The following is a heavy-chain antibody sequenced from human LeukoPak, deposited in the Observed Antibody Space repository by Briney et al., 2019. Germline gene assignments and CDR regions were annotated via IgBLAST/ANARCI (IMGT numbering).Heavy chain of an antibody. V-gene: IGHV3-48*02. CDR2: IDSGSGNI. CDR3: AREDDDWGPNTLDV. Sequence: QPGGSLRLSCAASGFTFSSHSMNWVRQAPGKGLEWVSYIDSGSGNIYYRDFVKGRFTISRDNAQNSLYLQMDSLRDEDTAVYYCAREDDDWGPNTLDVWGQGTVVTVSS. J-gene: IGHJ3*01. CDR1: GFTFSSHS. D-gene: IGHD7-27*01.